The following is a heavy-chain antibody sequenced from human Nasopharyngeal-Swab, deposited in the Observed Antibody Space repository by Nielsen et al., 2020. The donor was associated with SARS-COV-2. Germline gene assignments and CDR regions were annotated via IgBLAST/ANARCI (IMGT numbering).Heavy chain of an antibody. Sequence: SETLSLICTVSGGSISSSSYYWGWIRQPPGKGLEWIGSIYYSGSTYYNPSLKSRVTISVDTSKNQFSLKLSSVTAADTAVYYCARISPRKDSSLDYWGQGTLVTVSS. CDR3: ARISPRKDSSLDY. D-gene: IGHD6-6*01. J-gene: IGHJ4*02. CDR2: IYYSGST. CDR1: GGSISSSSYY. V-gene: IGHV4-39*01.